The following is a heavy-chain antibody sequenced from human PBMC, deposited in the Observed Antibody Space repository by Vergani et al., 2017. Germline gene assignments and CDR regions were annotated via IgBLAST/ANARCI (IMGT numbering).Heavy chain of an antibody. V-gene: IGHV1-69*13. D-gene: IGHD6-13*01. CDR3: ARVMPIAAAGSYYYYYYGMDV. CDR2: IIPIFGTA. Sequence: QVQLVQSGAEVKKPGSSVKVSCKASGGTFSSYAISWVRQAPEQGLECMGRIIPIFGTANYAQKFQGRVTITADESTSTAYMELSSLRSEDTAVYYCARVMPIAAAGSYYYYYYGMDVWGQGTTVTVSS. CDR1: GGTFSSYA. J-gene: IGHJ6*02.